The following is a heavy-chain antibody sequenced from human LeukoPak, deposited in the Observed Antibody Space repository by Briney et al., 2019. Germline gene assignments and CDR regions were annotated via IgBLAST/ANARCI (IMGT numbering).Heavy chain of an antibody. D-gene: IGHD3-16*01. CDR2: ISYDGSNK. Sequence: PGGSLRLSCAASGFTFSSYGMHWVRQAPGKGLEWVAVISYDGSNKYYADSVKGRFTISRDNSKNTLYLQMNSLRAEDTAVYYCAKDRRLYVGDAFDIWGQGTMVTVSS. J-gene: IGHJ3*02. CDR1: GFTFSSYG. V-gene: IGHV3-30*18. CDR3: AKDRRLYVGDAFDI.